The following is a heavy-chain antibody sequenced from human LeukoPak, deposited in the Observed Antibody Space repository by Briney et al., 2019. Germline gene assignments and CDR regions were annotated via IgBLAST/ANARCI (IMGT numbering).Heavy chain of an antibody. CDR2: IYHSGST. J-gene: IGHJ4*02. CDR1: GGSISSGGYS. CDR3: ARTSLVVAAGSSFDY. V-gene: IGHV4-30-2*01. Sequence: SETLSLTCAVSGGSISSGGYSWSWIRQPPGKSLEWIGYIYHSGSTYYNPSLKSRVTISVDRSKNQFSLKLSSVTAADTAVYYCARTSLVVAAGSSFDYWGQGTLVTVSS. D-gene: IGHD2-15*01.